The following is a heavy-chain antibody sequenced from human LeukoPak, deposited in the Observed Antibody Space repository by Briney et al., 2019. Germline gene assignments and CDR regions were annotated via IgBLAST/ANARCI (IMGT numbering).Heavy chain of an antibody. J-gene: IGHJ4*02. Sequence: GASVKVSCKASGGTFSSYAISWVRQAPGQGLEWMGGIIPIFGTANYAQKFQGRVTITADESTSTAYMELSSLRSEDTAVYYCATTSYDILTGYYNLNFDYWGQGTLVTVSS. V-gene: IGHV1-69*13. CDR3: ATTSYDILTGYYNLNFDY. CDR2: IIPIFGTA. CDR1: GGTFSSYA. D-gene: IGHD3-9*01.